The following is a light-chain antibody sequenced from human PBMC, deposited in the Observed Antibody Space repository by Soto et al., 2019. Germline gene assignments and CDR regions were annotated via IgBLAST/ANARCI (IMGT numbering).Light chain of an antibody. V-gene: IGKV1-9*01. Sequence: DIQLTQSPSFLSASVGDRVTITCRASQDISNNLAWYQQRPGKAPNLLIYAVSTLQRGVPSRFSCSGSEPEFTLTLRGLQPEDFATYYCQQLNTSRRTFGQGTKLQIK. J-gene: IGKJ2*01. CDR3: QQLNTSRRT. CDR2: AVS. CDR1: QDISNN.